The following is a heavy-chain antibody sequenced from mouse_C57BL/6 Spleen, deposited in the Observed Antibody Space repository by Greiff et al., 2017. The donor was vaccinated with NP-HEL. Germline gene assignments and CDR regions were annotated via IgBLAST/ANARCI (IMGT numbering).Heavy chain of an antibody. CDR1: GFTIKDYY. J-gene: IGHJ2*01. Sequence: VQLQQSGAELVKPGASVKLSCTASGFTIKDYYMHWVRQSTEQGLEWIGRIDPEDGATKYAPEFPGQATITADTSSNTAYLKISSLTSEDTAVYYCARRGNLYDYDEGFDYWGQGTTLTVSS. D-gene: IGHD2-4*01. CDR3: ARRGNLYDYDEGFDY. V-gene: IGHV14-2*01. CDR2: IDPEDGAT.